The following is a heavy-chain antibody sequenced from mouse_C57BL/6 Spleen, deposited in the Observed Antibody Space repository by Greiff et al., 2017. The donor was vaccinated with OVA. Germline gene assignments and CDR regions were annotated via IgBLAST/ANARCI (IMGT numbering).Heavy chain of an antibody. CDR3: TRDRGHAVDY. J-gene: IGHJ2*01. CDR1: GFTFSSYA. CDR2: ISSGGDYI. D-gene: IGHD3-3*01. V-gene: IGHV5-9-1*02. Sequence: DVQLVESGAGLVKPGGSLKLSCAASGFTFSSYAMSWVRQTPEKRLEWVAYISSGGDYIYYADTVKGRFTISRDNARNTLYLQMSSLKSEDTAMYYCTRDRGHAVDYWGQGTTLTVSS.